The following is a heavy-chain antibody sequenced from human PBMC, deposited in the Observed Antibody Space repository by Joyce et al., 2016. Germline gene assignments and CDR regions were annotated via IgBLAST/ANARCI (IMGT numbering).Heavy chain of an antibody. J-gene: IGHJ2*01. Sequence: QLQLQESDSGLVKPSQTLSLTCVVSGGSMSSGGYSWSWSRQQPGKGLEWIGYIFDNGNTFYNPALKSRIARSVDTSKNQFSLRLTSVTAAETAVYYCASEDGISNYFDVWGRGTLVAVSS. CDR1: GGSMSSGGYS. CDR2: IFDNGNT. D-gene: IGHD2/OR15-2a*01. V-gene: IGHV4-30-2*01. CDR3: ASEDGISNYFDV.